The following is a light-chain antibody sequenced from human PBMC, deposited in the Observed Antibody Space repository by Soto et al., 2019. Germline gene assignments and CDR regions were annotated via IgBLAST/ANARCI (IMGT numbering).Light chain of an antibody. V-gene: IGKV1-17*01. CDR2: AAS. J-gene: IGKJ2*01. CDR1: QDIRYD. CDR3: LQHASFPYT. Sequence: DIHMTHSPSSLSASVGDTVTITCRASQDIRYDLGWYQQRPGKAPKRLIYAASRLQGGVPSRFSGSGSGTEFTLTIGSLQPEDSATYYCLQHASFPYTFGQGTKLEI.